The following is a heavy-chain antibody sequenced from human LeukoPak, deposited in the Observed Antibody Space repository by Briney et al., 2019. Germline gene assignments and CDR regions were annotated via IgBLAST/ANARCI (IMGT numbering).Heavy chain of an antibody. Sequence: SETLSLTCTVSGGSISGYYWSWIRQPPGKGLEWIGYIYHSGNTNYNPSLRSRVTISVDTSRNQFSLKLSSVTAADTAVYYCARYYDRSGYWSTPHFDYWGQGTLVTVSS. CDR1: GGSISGYY. CDR3: ARYYDRSGYWSTPHFDY. J-gene: IGHJ4*02. CDR2: IYHSGNT. V-gene: IGHV4-59*01. D-gene: IGHD3-22*01.